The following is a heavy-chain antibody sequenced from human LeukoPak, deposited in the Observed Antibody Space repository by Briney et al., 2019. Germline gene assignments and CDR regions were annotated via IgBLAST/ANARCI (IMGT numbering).Heavy chain of an antibody. D-gene: IGHD3-3*01. CDR1: GYTFTNYG. CDR2: ISGYNGNT. CDR3: ARVDYDFWSGYRNNWFDP. J-gene: IGHJ5*02. V-gene: IGHV1-18*01. Sequence: ASVKVSCKASGYTFTNYGFSWVRQAPGQGLEWMGWISGYNGNTNYAQKLQGRVTMTTDTSTSTAYMELRSLRSDDTAVYYCARVDYDFWSGYRNNWFDPWGQGTLVTVSS.